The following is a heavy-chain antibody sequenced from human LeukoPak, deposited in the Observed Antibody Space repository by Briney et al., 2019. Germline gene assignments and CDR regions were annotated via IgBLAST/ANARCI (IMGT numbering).Heavy chain of an antibody. J-gene: IGHJ4*02. V-gene: IGHV1-8*01. D-gene: IGHD3-10*01. CDR2: MNPNSGNT. CDR1: GYTFTSHD. CDR3: ARGTMVRGDSPIDY. Sequence: ASVKVSCKASGYTFTSHDINWVRQATGQGLEWMGWMNPNSGNTGYAQKFQGRVTMTRNTSISTAYMELSSLRSEDTAVYYCARGTMVRGDSPIDYWGQGTLVTVSS.